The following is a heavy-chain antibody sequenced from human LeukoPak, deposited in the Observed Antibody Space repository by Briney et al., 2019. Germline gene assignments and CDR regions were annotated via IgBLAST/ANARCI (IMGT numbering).Heavy chain of an antibody. CDR3: ARMDIVATDPESYYYYYMDV. Sequence: PSETLSHTCAVYGGSFSGYYWSWIRQPPGKGLEWIGEINHSGSTNYNPSLKSRVTISVDTSKNQFSLKLSSVTAADTAVYYCARMDIVATDPESYYYYYMDVWGKGTTVTVSS. CDR1: GGSFSGYY. D-gene: IGHD5-12*01. CDR2: INHSGST. J-gene: IGHJ6*03. V-gene: IGHV4-34*01.